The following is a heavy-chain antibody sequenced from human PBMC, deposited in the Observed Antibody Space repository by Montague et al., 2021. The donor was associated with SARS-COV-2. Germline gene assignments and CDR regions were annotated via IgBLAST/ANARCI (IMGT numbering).Heavy chain of an antibody. J-gene: IGHJ2*01. Sequence: SLRLSCAASGFRFSDYYMSWIRQAPGKGPEWVSDISSSSTYTSSADSVKGRFTISRGNAKNSLYLHLNSLRAEDTAVYYCARGGGRYNWNYEGGFDLWGRGTLVTVSS. CDR1: GFRFSDYY. D-gene: IGHD1-7*01. CDR2: ISSSSTYT. V-gene: IGHV3-11*06. CDR3: ARGGGRYNWNYEGGFDL.